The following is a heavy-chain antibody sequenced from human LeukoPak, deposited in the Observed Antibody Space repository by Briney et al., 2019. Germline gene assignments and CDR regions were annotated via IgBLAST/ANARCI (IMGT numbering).Heavy chain of an antibody. V-gene: IGHV4-34*01. CDR2: INHSGST. CDR1: GGSFSGYY. Sequence: SETLSLTCAVYGGSFSGYYWSWIRQPPGKGLEWIGEINHSGSTNYNPSLKSRVTISVDTSKNQFSLKLSSVTAADTAVYYCARAVAGNLFDYWGQGTLVTVSS. CDR3: ARAVAGNLFDY. J-gene: IGHJ4*02. D-gene: IGHD6-19*01.